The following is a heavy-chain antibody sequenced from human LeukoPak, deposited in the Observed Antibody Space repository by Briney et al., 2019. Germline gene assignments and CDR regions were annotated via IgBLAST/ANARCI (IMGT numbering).Heavy chain of an antibody. CDR3: ARAGRAYRGGDCYSDPFDY. J-gene: IGHJ4*02. Sequence: SETLSLTCTVSGGSISSYYWSWIRQPPGKGLEWIGYIYYSGSTNYNPSLKSRVTISVDTSKNQFSLKLSSVTAADTAVYYCARAGRAYRGGDCYSDPFDYWGQGTLVTVSS. CDR1: GGSISSYY. V-gene: IGHV4-59*01. CDR2: IYYSGST. D-gene: IGHD2-21*02.